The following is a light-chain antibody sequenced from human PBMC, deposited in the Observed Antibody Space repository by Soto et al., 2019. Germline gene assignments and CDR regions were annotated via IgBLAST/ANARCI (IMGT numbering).Light chain of an antibody. CDR3: AAWDDSLNGHLV. V-gene: IGLV1-44*01. J-gene: IGLJ2*01. CDR2: SNN. CDR1: SSNIGSNT. Sequence: QSVLTQPPSASGTPGQRVTISCSGSSSNIGSNTVNWYHQLPGTAPKLLIYSNNQRPSGVPDRFSGSKSGTSASLAISGLQSEDEADYYCAAWDDSLNGHLVFGGGTKLTVL.